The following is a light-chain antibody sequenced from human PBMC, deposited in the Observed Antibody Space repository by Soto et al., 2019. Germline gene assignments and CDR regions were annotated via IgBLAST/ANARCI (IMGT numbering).Light chain of an antibody. CDR3: CSFARNFWV. CDR1: SSDIGAYNF. V-gene: IGLV2-8*01. Sequence: QSALTQPPSASGSPGQSVTISCTGTSSDIGAYNFVSWYQQHPGKAPKLIIFEVSQRPSGVPHRFSGSKSGNPASLTVSGLQGQDEADYYCCSFARNFWVFGGGTKLTVL. CDR2: EVS. J-gene: IGLJ3*02.